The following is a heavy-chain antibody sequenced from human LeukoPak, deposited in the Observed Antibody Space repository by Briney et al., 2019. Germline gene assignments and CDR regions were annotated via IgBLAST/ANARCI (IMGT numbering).Heavy chain of an antibody. D-gene: IGHD1-1*01. CDR1: GSTLTDHA. J-gene: IGHJ4*02. Sequence: SLRLSFTAPGSTLTDHAVNWVRQAPGKGPGWVSTMSARGSIKFYADSVKGRFTISRDDSKNTFYLQMNSLRIDDTAVYYCAYLGLSSDWNDVPGPQTDHWGQGTLVTVSS. CDR3: AYLGLSSDWNDVPGPQTDH. CDR2: MSARGSIK. V-gene: IGHV3-23*01.